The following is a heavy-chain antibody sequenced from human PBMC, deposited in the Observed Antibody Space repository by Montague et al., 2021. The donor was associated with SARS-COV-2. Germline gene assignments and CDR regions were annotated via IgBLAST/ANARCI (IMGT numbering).Heavy chain of an antibody. Sequence: SETLSLTCTVSGGSISSYYWNWIRQSPGKGLEWIGYINYSGSANYNPSLKSRVTISVDTSKNQFSLKMTSVTAADTAVYYCARGRQHINMVVVVVTGGEYYFDFWGQGTLVAVSS. V-gene: IGHV4-59*12. J-gene: IGHJ4*02. CDR2: INYSGSA. D-gene: IGHD3-22*01. CDR3: ARGRQHINMVVVVVTGGEYYFDF. CDR1: GGSISSYY.